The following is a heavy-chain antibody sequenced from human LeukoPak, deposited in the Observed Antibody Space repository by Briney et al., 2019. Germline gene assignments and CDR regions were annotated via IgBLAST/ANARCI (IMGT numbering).Heavy chain of an antibody. CDR1: GGSFSSDDYY. J-gene: IGHJ6*03. D-gene: IGHD2-2*01. CDR2: IYYSGST. CDR3: ARVPDCISTSCYGEYYMDV. Sequence: SETLSLTCTVSGGSFSSDDYYWSWIRQPPGKGLEWIGYIYYSGSTYYNPSLKSRVTISVDTSENQFSLKLSSVTAADTAVYYCARVPDCISTSCYGEYYMDVWGKGTTVTVSS. V-gene: IGHV4-30-4*08.